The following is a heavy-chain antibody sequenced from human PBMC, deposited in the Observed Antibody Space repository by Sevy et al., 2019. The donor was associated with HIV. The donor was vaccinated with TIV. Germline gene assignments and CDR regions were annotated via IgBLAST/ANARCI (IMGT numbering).Heavy chain of an antibody. CDR3: ARDRTFARTWSQGADY. D-gene: IGHD1-1*01. V-gene: IGHV3-21*04. CDR2: ISRSNIYI. Sequence: GGFLRLSCAASEFTFSSFTMTWVRQAPGKGLEWVASISRSNIYIQYADSVKGRFIISIDNAKNSLFLQMNSLRSDDVAVYYCARDRTFARTWSQGADYWGLGALVTVSS. CDR1: EFTFSSFT. J-gene: IGHJ4*02.